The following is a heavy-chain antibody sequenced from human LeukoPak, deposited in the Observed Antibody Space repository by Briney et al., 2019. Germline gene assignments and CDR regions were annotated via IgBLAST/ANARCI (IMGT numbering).Heavy chain of an antibody. CDR2: ISSSSSYI. V-gene: IGHV3-21*01. Sequence: GGSLRLSCAASGFTFSSYSMNWVRQAPGKWLEWVSSISSSSSYIYYADSVKGRFAISRDNAKNSLYLQMNSLRAEDTAVYYCARDNSPKYSSGWYDYGYWGQGTLVTVSS. J-gene: IGHJ4*02. CDR3: ARDNSPKYSSGWYDYGY. D-gene: IGHD6-19*01. CDR1: GFTFSSYS.